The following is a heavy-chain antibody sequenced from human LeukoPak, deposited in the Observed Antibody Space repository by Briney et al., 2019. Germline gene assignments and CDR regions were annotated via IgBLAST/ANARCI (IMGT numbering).Heavy chain of an antibody. Sequence: ASVKVSCKASGYMFTSYAMNWVRQAPGQGLEWMGWINANTGNPTYAQGFTGRFVFSLDTSVSTAYLQISSLKTEDTAVYYCARDHASCAFDIWGQGTMVTVSS. J-gene: IGHJ3*02. CDR3: ARDHASCAFDI. CDR2: INANTGNP. CDR1: GYMFTSYA. V-gene: IGHV7-4-1*02.